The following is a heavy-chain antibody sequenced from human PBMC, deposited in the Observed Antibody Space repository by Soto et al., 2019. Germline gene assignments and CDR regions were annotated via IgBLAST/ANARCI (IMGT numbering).Heavy chain of an antibody. CDR2: INAGNGNT. D-gene: IGHD2-15*01. CDR3: ARRYCSGGSCYSYYYYGMDV. V-gene: IGHV1-3*01. J-gene: IGHJ6*02. Sequence: QVQLVQSGAEVKKPGASVKVSCKASGYTFTRYAMHWVRQAPGQRLEWMGWINAGNGNTKYSQKFQGRVTITRDTSASTAYMELSSLRSEDTAVYYCARRYCSGGSCYSYYYYGMDVWGQGTTVTVSS. CDR1: GYTFTRYA.